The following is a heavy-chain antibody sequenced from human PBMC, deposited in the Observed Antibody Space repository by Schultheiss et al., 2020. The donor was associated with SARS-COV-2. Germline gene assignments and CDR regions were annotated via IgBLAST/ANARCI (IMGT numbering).Heavy chain of an antibody. CDR2: INPNSGNT. CDR3: ALYDSSGGGGAFDI. CDR1: GYTFTGYY. J-gene: IGHJ3*02. Sequence: ASVKVSCKASGYTFTGYYMHWVRQAPGQGLEWMGWINPNSGNTGYAQKFQGRVTITRNTSISTAYMELSSLRSEDTAVYYCALYDSSGGGGAFDIWGQGTMVTVSS. V-gene: IGHV1-8*03. D-gene: IGHD3-22*01.